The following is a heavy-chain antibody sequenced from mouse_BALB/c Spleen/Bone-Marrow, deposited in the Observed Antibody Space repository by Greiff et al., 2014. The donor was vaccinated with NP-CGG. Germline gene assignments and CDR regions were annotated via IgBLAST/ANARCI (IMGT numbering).Heavy chain of an antibody. CDR3: TRSGTLGSMDY. CDR2: ISSGSSTI. J-gene: IGHJ4*01. Sequence: EVNVVESGGGLVQPGGSRKLSCAASGFTFSSFGMHWVRQAPEKGLEWVAYISSGSSTIYYADTMKGRFTISRDNPKNTLFLQMASLRSEDTAMCYCTRSGTLGSMDYWGQGTSVTVSS. D-gene: IGHD3-3*01. V-gene: IGHV5-17*02. CDR1: GFTFSSFG.